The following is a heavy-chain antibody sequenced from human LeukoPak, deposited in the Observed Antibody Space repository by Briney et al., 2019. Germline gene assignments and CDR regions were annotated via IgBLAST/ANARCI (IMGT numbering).Heavy chain of an antibody. CDR1: GFAFGGYA. J-gene: IGHJ4*02. Sequence: PGGSLRLSCAASGFAFGGYAMSWVRQAPGKGLEWVASVAGSGNFAYYAGSVKGRFTISRDNSQSTVFLQGSGLRAEDTALYFCAKPHYPDQGGYYSGSYYFDYWGQGALVTVSS. CDR2: VAGSGNFA. V-gene: IGHV3-23*01. D-gene: IGHD3-22*01. CDR3: AKPHYPDQGGYYSGSYYFDY.